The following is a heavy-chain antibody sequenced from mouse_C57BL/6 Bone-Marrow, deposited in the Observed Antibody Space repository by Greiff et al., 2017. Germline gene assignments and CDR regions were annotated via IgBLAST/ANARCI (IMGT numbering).Heavy chain of an antibody. J-gene: IGHJ3*01. CDR3: ARPIYDGYYGFAY. CDR2: ISSGGSYT. V-gene: IGHV5-6*01. D-gene: IGHD2-3*01. Sequence: EVKLVESGGDLVKPGGSLKLSCAASGFTFSSYGMSWVRQTPDKRLEWVATISSGGSYTYYPDSVKGRFTISRDNAKNTLYLQMSSLKSEDTAMYYCARPIYDGYYGFAYWGQGTLVTVSA. CDR1: GFTFSSYG.